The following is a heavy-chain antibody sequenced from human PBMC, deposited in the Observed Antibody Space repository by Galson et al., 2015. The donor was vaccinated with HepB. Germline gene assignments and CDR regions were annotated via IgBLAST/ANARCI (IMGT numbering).Heavy chain of an antibody. D-gene: IGHD3-22*01. Sequence: SLRLSCAASGFSFSDYAMSWVRQAPGQGLQWVSAISARDGTTYYADSVKGRFTISRDNSKNTLYLQMNSLRAEDTAVYYCARDWRAMIVSAEKGYFDYWGQGNLVTVSS. CDR1: GFSFSDYA. CDR2: ISARDGTT. J-gene: IGHJ4*02. CDR3: ARDWRAMIVSAEKGYFDY. V-gene: IGHV3-23*01.